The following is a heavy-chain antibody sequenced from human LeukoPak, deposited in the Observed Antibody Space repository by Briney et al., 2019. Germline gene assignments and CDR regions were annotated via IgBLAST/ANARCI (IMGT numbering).Heavy chain of an antibody. Sequence: GGSLRLSCAASGFTFSSYSMNWVRQAPGKGLEWVSYISSSSSTIYYADSVKGRFTISRDNAKNSLYLQMNSLRAEDTAVYYCARDIAVAGFDYWGQGTLVTVSS. D-gene: IGHD6-19*01. CDR2: ISSSSSTI. CDR3: ARDIAVAGFDY. J-gene: IGHJ4*02. V-gene: IGHV3-48*04. CDR1: GFTFSSYS.